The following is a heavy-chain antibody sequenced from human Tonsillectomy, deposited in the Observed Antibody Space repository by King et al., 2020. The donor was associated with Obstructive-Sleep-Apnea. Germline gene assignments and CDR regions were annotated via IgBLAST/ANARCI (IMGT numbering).Heavy chain of an antibody. J-gene: IGHJ4*02. Sequence: VQLVESGGGLVQPGGSLRLSCAASGFTFSTYSINWVRQAPGKGLEWVSYISSSSSTIYYADSVKGRFTISRDNAKNSLYLQMNSLRAEDTAVYYCARALGYCCSTSCFYFDYWGQGTLVTVSS. V-gene: IGHV3-48*04. CDR1: GFTFSTYS. CDR2: ISSSSSTI. D-gene: IGHD2-2*01. CDR3: ARALGYCCSTSCFYFDY.